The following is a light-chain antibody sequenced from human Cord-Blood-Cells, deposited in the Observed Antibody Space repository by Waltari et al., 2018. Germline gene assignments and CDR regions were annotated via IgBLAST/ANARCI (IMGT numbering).Light chain of an antibody. CDR2: KAS. Sequence: DIQMIQSPSTLSASVGDRVTIPCRASQSISSWFAWYQQKPGKAPKLLIYKASSLESGVPSRFGGSGSRTVFTLTISSLQPDDFATYCCQQYNSYSLTFGEGTKVEIK. J-gene: IGKJ4*01. CDR1: QSISSW. CDR3: QQYNSYSLT. V-gene: IGKV1-5*03.